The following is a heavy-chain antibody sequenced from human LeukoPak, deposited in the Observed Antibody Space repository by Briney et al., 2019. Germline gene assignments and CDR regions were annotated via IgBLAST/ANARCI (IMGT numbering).Heavy chain of an antibody. Sequence: SVKVSCKASGGTFSSYAISWVRQAPGQGLEWMGGIIPIFGTANYAQKSQGRVTITTDESTSTAYMELSSLRSEDTAVYYCARDSSPNRDGYNYWFDPWGQGTLVTVSS. V-gene: IGHV1-69*05. D-gene: IGHD5-24*01. CDR3: ARDSSPNRDGYNYWFDP. CDR2: IIPIFGTA. CDR1: GGTFSSYA. J-gene: IGHJ5*02.